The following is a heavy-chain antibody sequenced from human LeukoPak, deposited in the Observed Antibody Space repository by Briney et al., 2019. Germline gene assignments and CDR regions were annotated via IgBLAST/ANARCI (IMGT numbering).Heavy chain of an antibody. V-gene: IGHV3-7*01. Sequence: SGGSLRLSCAASGFTFSSYAMSWVRQAPGKGLEWVANIKQDGSEKYDVDSVKGRFTISRDNAKNSLYLQMNSLRAEDTAVYYCARDPYYYDSSLLRGDYWXQGTLVTVSS. D-gene: IGHD3-22*01. CDR3: ARDPYYYDSSLLRGDY. CDR2: IKQDGSEK. J-gene: IGHJ4*02. CDR1: GFTFSSYA.